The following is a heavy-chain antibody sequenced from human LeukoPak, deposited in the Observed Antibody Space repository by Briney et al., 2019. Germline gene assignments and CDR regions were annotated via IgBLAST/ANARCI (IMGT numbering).Heavy chain of an antibody. CDR3: AKDPIHDIVVVPAASFDY. Sequence: GGSLRLSCAASGITFGNNWMHWVRQGPGKGLVWISRINSDGGGAIYADSVKGRFTVSRDNAKNTLYLQMNSLRAEDTAVYYCAKDPIHDIVVVPAASFDYWGQGTLVTVSS. V-gene: IGHV3-74*01. J-gene: IGHJ4*02. CDR2: INSDGGGA. CDR1: GITFGNNW. D-gene: IGHD2-2*01.